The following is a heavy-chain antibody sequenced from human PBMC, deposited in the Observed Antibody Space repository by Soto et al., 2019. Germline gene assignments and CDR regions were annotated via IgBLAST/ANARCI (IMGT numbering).Heavy chain of an antibody. V-gene: IGHV4-59*01. J-gene: IGHJ4*02. Sequence: QVQLQESGPGLVKPSETLSLTCTVSGDSITDYYWSWIRQSPGKGLEWIGYIHYSGSSNYNPSLQSRVTISLDTPRNEFSLNLRSVTAADAAVYYCARGGWSLDDWGQGTLVTVSS. CDR2: IHYSGSS. CDR3: ARGGWSLDD. D-gene: IGHD6-19*01. CDR1: GDSITDYY.